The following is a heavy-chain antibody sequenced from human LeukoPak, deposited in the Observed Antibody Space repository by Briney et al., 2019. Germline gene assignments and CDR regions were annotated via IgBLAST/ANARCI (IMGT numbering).Heavy chain of an antibody. CDR3: ARDGSPLQLWPTTYGMDV. CDR1: GGSISSSNW. J-gene: IGHJ6*02. D-gene: IGHD5-18*01. V-gene: IGHV4-4*02. Sequence: SGTLSLTCAVSGGSISSSNWWSWVRQPPGKGLEWIGEIYHSGSTNYNPSLKSRVTISVDKSKNQFSLKLSSVTAADTAVYYCARDGSPLQLWPTTYGMDVWGQGTTVTVSS. CDR2: IYHSGST.